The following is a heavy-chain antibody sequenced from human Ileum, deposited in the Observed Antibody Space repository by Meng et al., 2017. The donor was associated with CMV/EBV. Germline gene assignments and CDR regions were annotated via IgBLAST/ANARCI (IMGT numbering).Heavy chain of an antibody. D-gene: IGHD4-17*01. CDR3: ARYGDYLDY. V-gene: IGHV1-46*02. J-gene: IGHJ4*02. CDR2: DNPSGGST. CDR1: ANTFNRYY. Sequence: KVSCRESANTFNRYYRNWVRQAPGQGLEWMGIDNPSGGSTSYAQKFQGRVTMTRDTSTSTVYMELSSLRSEDTDVYYCARYGDYLDYWGQGTLVTVSS.